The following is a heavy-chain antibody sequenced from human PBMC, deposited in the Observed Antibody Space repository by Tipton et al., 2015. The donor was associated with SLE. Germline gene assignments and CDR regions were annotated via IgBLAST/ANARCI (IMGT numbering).Heavy chain of an antibody. Sequence: TLSLTCAVYGGSFSGYYWSWIRQPPGKGLEWIGEINHSGSTNYNPSLKSRVTISVDTSKNQFSLKLSSVTAADTAVYYCARERAGGGNYFDYWGQGTLVTVSS. D-gene: IGHD3-16*01. J-gene: IGHJ4*02. CDR2: INHSGST. CDR1: GGSFSGYY. V-gene: IGHV4-34*01. CDR3: ARERAGGGNYFDY.